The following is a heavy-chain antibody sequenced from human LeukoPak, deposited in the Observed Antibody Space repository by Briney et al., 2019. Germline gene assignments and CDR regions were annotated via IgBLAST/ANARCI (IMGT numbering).Heavy chain of an antibody. D-gene: IGHD1-26*01. CDR1: GFTFSSYA. CDR2: ISGSGGST. J-gene: IGHJ4*02. V-gene: IGHV3-23*01. Sequence: GGSLRLSCAASGFTFSSYAMSWVRQAPGKGLEWVSAISGSGGSTYYADSVKGRFTISRDNSKNTLYLQMNSLRAEDTAVYYCANAPSESYEYFDYWGQGTLVTVSS. CDR3: ANAPSESYEYFDY.